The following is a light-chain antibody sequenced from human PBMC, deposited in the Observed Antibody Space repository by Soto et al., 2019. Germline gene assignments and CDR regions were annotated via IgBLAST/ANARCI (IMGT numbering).Light chain of an antibody. J-gene: IGKJ4*01. CDR3: QQYGSSPLT. CDR1: QTISRNY. Sequence: ELALTQSPGTLSFSPGDRATFSCRASQTISRNYLVWYQKKPGQAPRLLIYGASTRATGIPDRFSGSGSGTDFTLTISRLEPEDFAVYYCQQYGSSPLTFGGGTKVDIK. CDR2: GAS. V-gene: IGKV3-20*01.